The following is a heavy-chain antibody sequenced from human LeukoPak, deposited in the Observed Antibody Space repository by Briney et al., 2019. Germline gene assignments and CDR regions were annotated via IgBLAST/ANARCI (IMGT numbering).Heavy chain of an antibody. Sequence: GGSLRLSCAASGFTFDDYGMSWVRQAPGKGLEWVSGINWNGGSTGYADSVKGRFTISRDNAKNSLYLQMNSLRAEDTAVYYCARDPGCSSTSCKNDAFDIWGQGTMVTVSS. CDR3: ARDPGCSSTSCKNDAFDI. CDR2: INWNGGST. CDR1: GFTFDDYG. V-gene: IGHV3-20*04. D-gene: IGHD2-2*01. J-gene: IGHJ3*02.